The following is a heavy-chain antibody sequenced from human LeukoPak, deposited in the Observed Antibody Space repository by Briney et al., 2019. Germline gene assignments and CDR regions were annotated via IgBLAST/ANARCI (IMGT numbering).Heavy chain of an antibody. J-gene: IGHJ4*02. Sequence: PSETLSLTCTVSGGSISSYYWSWIRQPPGKGLEWIGYVYYSGTTNYNPSLKSRVFISVDTSKNQFSLKLSPVIAADTAVYYCARVGVDYSGNIIKYYFDYWGQGTLVTVSS. CDR2: VYYSGTT. V-gene: IGHV4-59*01. D-gene: IGHD4-23*01. CDR1: GGSISSYY. CDR3: ARVGVDYSGNIIKYYFDY.